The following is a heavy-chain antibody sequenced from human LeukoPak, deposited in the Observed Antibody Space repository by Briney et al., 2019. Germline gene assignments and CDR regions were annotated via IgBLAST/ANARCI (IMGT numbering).Heavy chain of an antibody. J-gene: IGHJ4*02. Sequence: GRSLRLSCAASGFTLSTYAMNWVRQAPGKGLECVAVISYDGNNKYYADSVKGRFTVSRDNTKNTLYLQMNSLRAEDTAVYYCARGRSGSYSDFDYWGQGTLVTVSS. D-gene: IGHD1-26*01. CDR1: GFTLSTYA. V-gene: IGHV3-30-3*01. CDR2: ISYDGNNK. CDR3: ARGRSGSYSDFDY.